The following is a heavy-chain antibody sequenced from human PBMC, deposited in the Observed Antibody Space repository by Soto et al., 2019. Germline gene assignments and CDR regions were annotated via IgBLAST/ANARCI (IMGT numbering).Heavy chain of an antibody. CDR1: GGTFSSYA. CDR3: ASRWGYCSSTSCYRSDYYYYYYGMDV. CDR2: YIPIFGTA. V-gene: IGHV1-69*01. J-gene: IGHJ6*02. Sequence: QVQLVQSGAEVKKPGSSVKVSCKASGGTFSSYAISWVRQAPGQGLEWMGGYIPIFGTANYAQKFQGRVTITADESTSTADMGLSSLRSEDTAVYYCASRWGYCSSTSCYRSDYYYYYYGMDVWGQGTTVTVSS. D-gene: IGHD2-2*01.